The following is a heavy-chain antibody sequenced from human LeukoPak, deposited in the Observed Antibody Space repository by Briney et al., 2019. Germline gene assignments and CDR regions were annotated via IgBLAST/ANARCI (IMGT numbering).Heavy chain of an antibody. J-gene: IGHJ4*02. V-gene: IGHV1-18*01. Sequence: GASVKVSCKASGYTCTSYGISWVRQAPGQGLEWVGWISAYNGNTNYAQKLQGRVTMTTDTSTSTAYMELRSLRSDDTAVYYCARDSLGPAGAASDYWGQGTLVTVSS. CDR3: ARDSLGPAGAASDY. CDR1: GYTCTSYG. CDR2: ISAYNGNT. D-gene: IGHD3-10*01.